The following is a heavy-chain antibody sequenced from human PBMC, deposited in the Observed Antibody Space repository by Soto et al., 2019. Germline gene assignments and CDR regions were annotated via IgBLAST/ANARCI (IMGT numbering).Heavy chain of an antibody. D-gene: IGHD3-3*01. CDR1: GFTFSSYA. CDR3: ARNYDFWSGYYPISYYYGMDV. V-gene: IGHV3-30-3*01. Sequence: QVQLVESGGGVDQPGRSLRLSCAASGFTFSSYAMHWVRQAPGKGLEWVAVISYDGSNKYYADSVKGRFTISRDNSKNTLYLQMNSLRAEDTAVYYCARNYDFWSGYYPISYYYGMDVWGQGTTVTVSS. CDR2: ISYDGSNK. J-gene: IGHJ6*02.